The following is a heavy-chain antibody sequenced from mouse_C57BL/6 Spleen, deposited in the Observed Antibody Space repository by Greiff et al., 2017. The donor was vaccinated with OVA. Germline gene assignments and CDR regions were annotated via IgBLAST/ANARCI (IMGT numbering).Heavy chain of an antibody. J-gene: IGHJ1*03. CDR2: IDPSDSET. D-gene: IGHD1-1*02. CDR3: ARRGSYYGGYFDV. CDR1: GYTFTSYW. Sequence: QVQLQQPGAELVRPGSSVKLSCKASGYTFTSYWMHWVKQRPIQGLEWIGNIDPSDSETHYNQKFKDKATLTVDKSSSAAYMQLSSLTSEDSAVYYCARRGSYYGGYFDVWGTGTKVTVSS. V-gene: IGHV1-52*01.